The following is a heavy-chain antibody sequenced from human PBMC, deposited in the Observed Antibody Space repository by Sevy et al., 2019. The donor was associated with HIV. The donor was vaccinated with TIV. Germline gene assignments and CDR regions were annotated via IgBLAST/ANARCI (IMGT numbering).Heavy chain of an antibody. CDR1: GFTPSTYG. CDR2: IGYDGSNK. V-gene: IGHV3-33*01. D-gene: IGHD1-1*01. Sequence: GGSLRLSCAASGFTPSTYGMHWVRQAPGKGLEWVAVIGYDGSNKYYADSVKGGFTISRDNSKNTLSLQMDSLRAEDTAVYYCARDPGMYGDYLLAYFDYWGQGTLVTVSS. J-gene: IGHJ4*02. CDR3: ARDPGMYGDYLLAYFDY.